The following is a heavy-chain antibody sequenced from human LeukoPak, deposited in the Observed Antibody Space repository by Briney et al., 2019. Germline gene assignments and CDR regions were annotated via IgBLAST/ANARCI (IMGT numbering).Heavy chain of an antibody. J-gene: IGHJ4*02. V-gene: IGHV4-38-2*01. CDR3: ARGRVGDTRYYFDY. Sequence: SETLSLTCAVSGYSISSGYYWGWIRQPPGKGLEWIGSIYHSGSTYYNPSLKSLVTISVDTSKNQFSLKLSSVTAADTAVYYCARGRVGDTRYYFDYWGQGTLVTVSS. CDR1: GYSISSGYY. D-gene: IGHD1-26*01. CDR2: IYHSGST.